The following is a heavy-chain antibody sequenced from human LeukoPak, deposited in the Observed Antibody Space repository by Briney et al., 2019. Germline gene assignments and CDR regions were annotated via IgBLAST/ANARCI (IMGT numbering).Heavy chain of an antibody. CDR1: GFTFSSYG. CDR3: AKDADLDYYGSGSPFDY. V-gene: IGHV3-30*18. CDR2: ISYDGSNK. Sequence: GRSLRLSCAASGFTFSSYGMHWVRQAPGKGLKWVAVISYDGSNKYYADSVKGRFTISRDNSKNTLYLQMNSLRAEDTAVYYCAKDADLDYYGSGSPFDYWGQGTLVTVSS. J-gene: IGHJ4*02. D-gene: IGHD3-10*01.